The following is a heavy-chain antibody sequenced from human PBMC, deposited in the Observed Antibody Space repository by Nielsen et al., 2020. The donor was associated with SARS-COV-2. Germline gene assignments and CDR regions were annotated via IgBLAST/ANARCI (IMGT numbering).Heavy chain of an antibody. CDR1: GFAFSSYW. CDR3: AKDRAGATYARFDL. J-gene: IGHJ4*02. V-gene: IGHV3-74*01. CDR2: IDSDGNNT. D-gene: IGHD4/OR15-4a*01. Sequence: GGSLRLSCAASGFAFSSYWMHWVRQAPGKGLVWVSRIDSDGNNTSYADSVKGRFSISRDNSKNTLYLQMNSLRAEDTAVYYCAKDRAGATYARFDLWGQGTLVTVSS.